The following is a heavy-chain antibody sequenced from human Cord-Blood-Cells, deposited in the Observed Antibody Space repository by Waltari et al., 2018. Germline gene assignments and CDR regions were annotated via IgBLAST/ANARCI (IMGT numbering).Heavy chain of an antibody. Sequence: QVQLVQSGAEVKKPGASVKVSCKAYGYTFTTSGIRWGRQAPGQGLEWMGWISAYNGNTNYAQKLQGRVTMTTDTSTSTAYMELRSLRSDDTAVYYCARVEGYYGSGSYDYWGQGTLVTVSS. CDR3: ARVEGYYGSGSYDY. CDR1: GYTFTTSG. CDR2: ISAYNGNT. D-gene: IGHD3-10*01. V-gene: IGHV1-18*01. J-gene: IGHJ4*02.